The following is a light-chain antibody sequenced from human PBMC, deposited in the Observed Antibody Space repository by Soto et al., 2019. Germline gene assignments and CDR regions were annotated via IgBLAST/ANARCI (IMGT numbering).Light chain of an antibody. CDR2: AAS. V-gene: IGKV1-39*01. CDR3: QQSYYTPLT. CDR1: QSISSY. J-gene: IGKJ4*01. Sequence: DIQLTPSLASLSATVGDTVTITCRASQSISSYLNWYQQKPGKAPKLLIYAASSLQSGVPSRFSGSGSGTDFTLTISSLQPEDFATYYCQQSYYTPLTFGGGTKVDIK.